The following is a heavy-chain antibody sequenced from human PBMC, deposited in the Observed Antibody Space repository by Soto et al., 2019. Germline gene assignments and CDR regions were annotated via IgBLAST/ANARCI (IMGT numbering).Heavy chain of an antibody. Sequence: EVQLLESGGGLVQPGGSLRLSCAASGFTFSSYAMSWVRQAPGKGLEWVSAISGSGGSTYYADFMKGRFTISRDNSKTTLYLQIDSLRADDTAVYYCAKCGGLGTPRGADNFYCPIDYWGQGTPVTVSS. J-gene: IGHJ4*02. CDR1: GFTFSSYA. V-gene: IGHV3-23*01. D-gene: IGHD3-10*01. CDR3: AKCGGLGTPRGADNFYCPIDY. CDR2: ISGSGGST.